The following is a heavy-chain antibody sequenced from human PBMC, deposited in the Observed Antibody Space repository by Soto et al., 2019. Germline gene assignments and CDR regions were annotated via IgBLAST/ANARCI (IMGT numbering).Heavy chain of an antibody. CDR3: ARDREITPMGLFCSAP. D-gene: IGHD5-18*01. CDR2: INPNSGGT. J-gene: IGHJ5*02. CDR1: GYTFTGYY. V-gene: IGHV1-2*04. Sequence: ASVKVSCKASGYTFTGYYMHWVRQAPGQGLEWMGWINPNSGGTNYAQKFQGWVTMTRDTSISTAYMELSRLRSDDTAVYYCARDREITPMGLFCSAPWGQGTLVPVSS.